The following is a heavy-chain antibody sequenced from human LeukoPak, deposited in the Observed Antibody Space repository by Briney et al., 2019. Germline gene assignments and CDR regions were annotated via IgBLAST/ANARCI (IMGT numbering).Heavy chain of an antibody. V-gene: IGHV4-34*01. CDR2: INHSGST. CDR3: ARVTAVAGNAEYFQH. Sequence: SETLSLTCAVYGGSFSGYYWSWIRQPPGKGLEWIGEINHSGSTNYNPSLKSRVTISVDMSKNQFSLKLSSVTAADTAVYYCARVTAVAGNAEYFQHWGQGTLVTVSS. J-gene: IGHJ1*01. CDR1: GGSFSGYY. D-gene: IGHD6-19*01.